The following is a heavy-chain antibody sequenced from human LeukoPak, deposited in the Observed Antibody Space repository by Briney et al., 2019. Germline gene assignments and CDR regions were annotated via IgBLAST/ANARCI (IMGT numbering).Heavy chain of an antibody. D-gene: IGHD1-26*01. CDR3: ARDPPGGRVGATTRRGHDAFDI. J-gene: IGHJ3*02. Sequence: GASVKVSCKASGYTFTRYYMHWVGQAPGQELEWMGWINPNSGGTNYEKKFQGRVAKTRDPTSSTPYMELSRLRSPDTRGQYCARDPPGGRVGATTRRGHDAFDIWGQGTMVTVSS. CDR2: INPNSGGT. CDR1: GYTFTRYY. V-gene: IGHV1-2*02.